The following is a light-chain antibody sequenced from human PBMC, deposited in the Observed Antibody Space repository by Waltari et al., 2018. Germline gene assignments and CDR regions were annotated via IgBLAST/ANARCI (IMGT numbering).Light chain of an antibody. V-gene: IGLV2-14*03. CDR2: DVT. Sequence: QSALTQPASVSGSPGQSITISCTGTSSDVGGYTFVSWYQQHPGKAPKLIIYDVTKRPSGVSNRFSGSKSGNTASLTISGLQTEDEADYYCSSYTSATIYVFGIGTKVVVL. CDR1: SSDVGGYTF. CDR3: SSYTSATIYV. J-gene: IGLJ1*01.